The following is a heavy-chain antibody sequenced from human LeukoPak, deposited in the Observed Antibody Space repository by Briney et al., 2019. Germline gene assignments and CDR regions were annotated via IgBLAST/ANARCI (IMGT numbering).Heavy chain of an antibody. V-gene: IGHV3-23*01. CDR3: AKHPSGYYYDHFDY. J-gene: IGHJ4*02. CDR2: FSGSGGST. CDR1: GGSVSSSSYY. D-gene: IGHD3-22*01. Sequence: PSGTLSLTCTVSGGSVSSSSYYWGWIRQPPGKGLEWVSVFSGSGGSTYYADSVKGRFTISRDNSKNTLYLQMNSLRAKDTAVYYCAKHPSGYYYDHFDYWGQGTLVTVSS.